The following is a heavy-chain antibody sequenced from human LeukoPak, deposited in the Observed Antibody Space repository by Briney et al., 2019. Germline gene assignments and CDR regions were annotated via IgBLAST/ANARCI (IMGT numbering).Heavy chain of an antibody. CDR2: INYNGEIT. CDR3: TRSGLTGMRKYTRPDYYYYGMDV. D-gene: IGHD2-2*01. V-gene: IGHV4-34*01. Sequence: SETLSLTCAVYGGSFSGYYWSWIRQPSGKWLEWIGEINYNGEITNYNPSLKSRLTMSVDTPKNHFSLRLSSVTAADTAVYYCTRSGLTGMRKYTRPDYYYYGMDVWGQGTAVTVSS. J-gene: IGHJ6*02. CDR1: GGSFSGYY.